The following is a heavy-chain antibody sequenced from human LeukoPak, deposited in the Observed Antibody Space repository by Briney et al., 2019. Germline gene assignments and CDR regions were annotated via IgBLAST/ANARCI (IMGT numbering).Heavy chain of an antibody. Sequence: GESLKISCKGSGYSFTSYWIGWVRQMPGKGLEWMGIIYPGDSDTRYSPSFQGQVTISADKSISTAYLQWSSLKASDTAMYYCARTYYYGSGSYLVPSYYYYYGMDVWGQGTTVTVPS. CDR1: GYSFTSYW. CDR2: IYPGDSDT. D-gene: IGHD3-10*01. J-gene: IGHJ6*02. V-gene: IGHV5-51*01. CDR3: ARTYYYGSGSYLVPSYYYYYGMDV.